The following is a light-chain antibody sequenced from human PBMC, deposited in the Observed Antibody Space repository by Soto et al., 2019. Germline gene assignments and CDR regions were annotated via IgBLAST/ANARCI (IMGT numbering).Light chain of an antibody. J-gene: IGKJ3*01. CDR1: QSVNNN. CDR3: QQYNKWPLT. CDR2: SAS. V-gene: IGKV3-15*01. Sequence: EIVMTQSPVTLSVSPGERATLSCTASQSVNNNVAWYQQKPGHTPRLLIYSASIRATGTPARFSGSGSGSDFTLTISSLPSEDFAVYYCQQYNKWPLTFDPGTKVDIK.